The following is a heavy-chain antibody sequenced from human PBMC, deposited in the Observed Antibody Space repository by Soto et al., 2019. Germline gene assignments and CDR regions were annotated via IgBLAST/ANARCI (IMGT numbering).Heavy chain of an antibody. CDR3: ARSKRRSDNRSWFDWLDP. CDR1: GGSIISSSHF. J-gene: IGHJ5*02. CDR2: ISHNGFT. V-gene: IGHV4-39*02. Sequence: QLQLQESGPGLVKPSETLSLICTVSGGSIISSSHFWGWIRQPPGKGLEWIAIISHNGFTLSNPSLKSRVTVSVDTSKSLLFLEMTSVTAADTGVYYWARSKRRSDNRSWFDWLDPWGPGTLVTVSS. D-gene: IGHD3-10*01.